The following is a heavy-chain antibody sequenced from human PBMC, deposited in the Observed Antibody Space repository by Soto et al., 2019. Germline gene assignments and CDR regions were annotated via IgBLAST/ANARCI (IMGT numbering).Heavy chain of an antibody. CDR2: INPNSGGT. CDR1: GYTFTGYY. CDR3: ARDPGGRLNWTKWFDP. V-gene: IGHV1-2*04. D-gene: IGHD1-1*01. J-gene: IGHJ5*02. Sequence: ASVKVSCKASGYTFTGYYMHWVRRAPGQGLEWMGWINPNSGGTNYAQKFQGWVTMTRDTSISTAYMELSRLRSDDTAVYYCARDPGGRLNWTKWFDPWGQGTLVTVSS.